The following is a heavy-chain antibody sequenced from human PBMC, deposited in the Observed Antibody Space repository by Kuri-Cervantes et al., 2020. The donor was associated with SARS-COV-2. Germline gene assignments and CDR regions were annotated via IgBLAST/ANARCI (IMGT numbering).Heavy chain of an antibody. Sequence: GESLKISCAASGFTFSSYSMNWVRQAPGKGLEWVSSISSSSSYIYYADSVKGRFTISRDNAKNSLYLQMNSLRAEDTAVYYCARVPKLRFLEWLSHFDYWGQGTLVTVSS. CDR1: GFTFSSYS. V-gene: IGHV3-21*01. D-gene: IGHD3-3*01. CDR2: ISSSSSYI. CDR3: ARVPKLRFLEWLSHFDY. J-gene: IGHJ4*02.